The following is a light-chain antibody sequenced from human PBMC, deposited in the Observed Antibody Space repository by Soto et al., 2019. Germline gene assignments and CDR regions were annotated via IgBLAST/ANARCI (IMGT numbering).Light chain of an antibody. Sequence: QSVLTHPASVSGSPGQSITISCAGTSSDVGGYNYVSWYQQHPGKAPKLMIYEVSNRPSGVSNRFSGSKSGNTASLSISGLQAEDEAEYYCCSYAGTYSFYVFGTGTKVTVL. CDR1: SSDVGGYNY. J-gene: IGLJ1*01. V-gene: IGLV2-14*01. CDR3: CSYAGTYSFYV. CDR2: EVS.